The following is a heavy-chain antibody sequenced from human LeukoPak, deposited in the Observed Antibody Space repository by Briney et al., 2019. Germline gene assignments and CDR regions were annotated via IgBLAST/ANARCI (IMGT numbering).Heavy chain of an antibody. Sequence: GGSLRLSCAASGFTFSNYNMTWVRQAPGKGLEWVSAISGSGGNTYYADSVKGRFTISRDNSKNTLYLQMNSLRAEDPAVYYCAKDRRAGSYDYWGQGTLVTVSS. CDR3: AKDRRAGSYDY. J-gene: IGHJ4*02. D-gene: IGHD3-10*01. CDR1: GFTFSNYN. CDR2: ISGSGGNT. V-gene: IGHV3-23*01.